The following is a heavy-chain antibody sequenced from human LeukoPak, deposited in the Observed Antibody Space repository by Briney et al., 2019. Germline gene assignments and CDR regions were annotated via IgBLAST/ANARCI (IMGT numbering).Heavy chain of an antibody. CDR1: GFTFSSYA. CDR3: AKDQGGGGSYLPDAYDI. D-gene: IGHD1-26*01. V-gene: IGHV3-23*01. Sequence: GGSLRLSCAASGFTFSSYAMSWVRQAPGKGLEWVSAISGSGDSTYYADSVKGRFTISRDNSKNTLYLQMNSLRAEDTAVYYCAKDQGGGGSYLPDAYDIWGQGTMVTVSS. J-gene: IGHJ3*02. CDR2: ISGSGDST.